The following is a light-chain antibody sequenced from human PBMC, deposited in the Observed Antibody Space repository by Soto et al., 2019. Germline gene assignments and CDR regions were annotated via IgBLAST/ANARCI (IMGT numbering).Light chain of an antibody. V-gene: IGLV2-14*01. Sequence: QSALTQPASVSGSPGQSITISCTGTSSDVGAYTYVSWYQQHPGKAPKLMIYDVSIRPSGVSDRFSGSKSGNTASLTISGLQAEDEAEYYCSSYTSSNTLIFGGGTKLTVL. CDR2: DVS. CDR3: SSYTSSNTLI. CDR1: SSDVGAYTY. J-gene: IGLJ2*01.